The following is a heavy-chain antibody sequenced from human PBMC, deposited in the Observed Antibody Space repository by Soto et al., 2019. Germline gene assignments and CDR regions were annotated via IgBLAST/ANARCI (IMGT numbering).Heavy chain of an antibody. CDR2: INPNSGGT. J-gene: IGHJ4*02. V-gene: IGHV1-2*04. CDR3: ASLFNWNYVHRLDY. Sequence: ASVKVSCKASGYTFTGYYMHWVRQAPGQGLEWMGWINPNSGGTNYAQKFQGWVTMTRDTSISTAYMELSPVTAADTAVYYCASLFNWNYVHRLDYWGQGTLVTVSS. D-gene: IGHD1-7*01. CDR1: GYTFTGYY.